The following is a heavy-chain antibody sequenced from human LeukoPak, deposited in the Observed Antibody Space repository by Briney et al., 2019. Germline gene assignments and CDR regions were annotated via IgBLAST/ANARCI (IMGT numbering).Heavy chain of an antibody. CDR1: GYTFTSYG. V-gene: IGHV1-2*02. J-gene: IGHJ5*02. CDR3: ARGTPRLLPAVRGVIWFDP. CDR2: INPNSGGT. D-gene: IGHD3-10*01. Sequence: ASVKVSCKASGYTFTSYGISWVRQAPGQGLEWMGWINPNSGGTNYAQKFQGRVTMTRDTSISTAYMELSRLRSDDTAVYYCARGTPRLLPAVRGVIWFDPWGQGTLVTVSS.